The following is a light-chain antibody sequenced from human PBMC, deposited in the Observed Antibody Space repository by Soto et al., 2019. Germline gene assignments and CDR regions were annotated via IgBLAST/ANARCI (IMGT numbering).Light chain of an antibody. Sequence: QSALTQPRSVSGSPGQSVTISCTGTSSDVGAYTYVSWFQQHPGKAPKLIIYDVTKRPSGVPHHFSVSKSGNTASLTISGLQAEDEADYYCCSYAGGYTHVFGTGTKVTVL. V-gene: IGLV2-11*01. CDR3: CSYAGGYTHV. CDR2: DVT. J-gene: IGLJ1*01. CDR1: SSDVGAYTY.